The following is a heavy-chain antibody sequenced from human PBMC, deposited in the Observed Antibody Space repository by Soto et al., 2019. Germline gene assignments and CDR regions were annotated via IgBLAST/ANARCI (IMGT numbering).Heavy chain of an antibody. CDR1: GGTFSSYA. J-gene: IGHJ6*02. CDR3: ATHPMATSTYYYGMDV. D-gene: IGHD5-12*01. V-gene: IGHV1-69*12. CDR2: IIPIFGTA. Sequence: QVQLVQSGAEVKKPGSSVKVSCKASGGTFSSYAISWVRQAPGQGLEWMGGIIPIFGTANYAQKFQGRVTITADESTSTAYMELRSLRSEDTAVYYCATHPMATSTYYYGMDVWGQGTTVTVSS.